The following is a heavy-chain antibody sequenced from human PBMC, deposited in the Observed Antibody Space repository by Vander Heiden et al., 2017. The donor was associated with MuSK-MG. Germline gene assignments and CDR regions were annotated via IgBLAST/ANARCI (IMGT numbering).Heavy chain of an antibody. CDR3: ARGVTMIVVGTKFDP. J-gene: IGHJ5*02. CDR2: INPNSGGT. D-gene: IGHD3-22*01. V-gene: IGHV1-2*02. Sequence: QVQLVQSGAEVKKPGASAKVSCKPSGYTFTGYYMHWVRQAAGQGLEWMGWINPNSGGTNYAQKFQSRVTMTRDTSISTAYMELSRLRSDDTAVYYCARGVTMIVVGTKFDPWGQGTLVTVSS. CDR1: GYTFTGYY.